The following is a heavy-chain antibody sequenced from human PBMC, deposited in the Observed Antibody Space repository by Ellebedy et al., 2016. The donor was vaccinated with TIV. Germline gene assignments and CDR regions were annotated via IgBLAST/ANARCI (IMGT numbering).Heavy chain of an antibody. CDR2: IRSKTFGGTP. CDR1: GFDFAYYA. V-gene: IGHV3-49*03. J-gene: IGHJ4*02. CDR3: TRISGYTYGSDFDY. Sequence: GESLKISXTASGFDFAYYALTWFRRAPGKGLEFVGFIRSKTFGGTPEYAATVKGRFTMSRDDSKSIAYLQMNSLKTEDTGVYYCTRISGYTYGSDFDYWGQGTVVTVSS. D-gene: IGHD5-18*01.